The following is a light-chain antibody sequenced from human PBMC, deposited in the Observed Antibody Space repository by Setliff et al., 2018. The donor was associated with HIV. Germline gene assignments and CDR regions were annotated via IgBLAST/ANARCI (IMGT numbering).Light chain of an antibody. CDR2: EVS. J-gene: IGLJ1*01. CDR1: SSDVGGYNS. CDR3: SSYTSSSTYV. Sequence: QSVLAQPACVSGSPGQSITLSCTGTSSDVGGYNSVSWYQQHPGKAPKLMIYEVSNRPSGVSNRFSGSKSGNTASLTISGLQAEDEADYYCSSYTSSSTYVFGTGTKVTVL. V-gene: IGLV2-14*01.